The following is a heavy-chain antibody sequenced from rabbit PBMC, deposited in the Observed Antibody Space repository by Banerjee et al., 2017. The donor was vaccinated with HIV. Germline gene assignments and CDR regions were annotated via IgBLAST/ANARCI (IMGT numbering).Heavy chain of an antibody. CDR3: AREWYDDYGEWRL. CDR1: GFSFSNKYV. Sequence: QEQLEESGGDLVKPEGSLTLPCTASGFSFSNKYVMCWVRQAPGKGLEWIACINTSSGNTVYATWAKGRFTSSKAAATTVTLQGTSLTAADTATYFCAREWYDDYGEWRLWGPGTRVTVS. D-gene: IGHD2-1*01. V-gene: IGHV1S45*01. CDR2: INTSSGNT. J-gene: IGHJ4*01.